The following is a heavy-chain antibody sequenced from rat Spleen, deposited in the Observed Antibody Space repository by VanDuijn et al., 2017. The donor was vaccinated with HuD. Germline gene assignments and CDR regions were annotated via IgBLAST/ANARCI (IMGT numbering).Heavy chain of an antibody. Sequence: EVQLVESGGGLVQPGRSLKLSCAASGFTFSDYAMAWVRQAPKKGLEWVASITNTGGSTYYPDSVKGRFTISRDNAKSTLYLQMNSLRSEDTATYYCTRDIPYSPWGQGVMVTVSS. CDR2: ITNTGGST. V-gene: IGHV5-17*01. D-gene: IGHD1-7*01. J-gene: IGHJ2*01. CDR1: GFTFSDYA. CDR3: TRDIPYSP.